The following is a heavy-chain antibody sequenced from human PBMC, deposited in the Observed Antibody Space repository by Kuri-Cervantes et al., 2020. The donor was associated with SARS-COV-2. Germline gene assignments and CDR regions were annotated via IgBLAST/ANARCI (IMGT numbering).Heavy chain of an antibody. Sequence: GESLKISCAASGFTFSSYGMHWVRQAPGKGLEWVAFIRYDGSNKYYADSVKGRFTISRDNSKNTLYLQMNSLRAEDTAVYYCARTPYSSGWFSGMDVWGQGTTVTVSS. J-gene: IGHJ6*02. V-gene: IGHV3-30*02. CDR3: ARTPYSSGWFSGMDV. CDR1: GFTFSSYG. CDR2: IRYDGSNK. D-gene: IGHD6-19*01.